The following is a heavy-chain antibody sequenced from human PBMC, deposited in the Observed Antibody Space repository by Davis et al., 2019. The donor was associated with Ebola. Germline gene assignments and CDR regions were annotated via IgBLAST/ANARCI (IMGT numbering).Heavy chain of an antibody. CDR3: ARDSDLLRYSLYYYYGMDV. CDR1: GYTFTSYG. CDR2: ISAHNGNT. D-gene: IGHD3-9*01. V-gene: IGHV1-18*04. Sequence: ASVKVSCKASGYTFTSYGITWVRQAPGQGLEWVGWISAHNGNTNYAQKFLGRVTMTTDTATSTAYLEMESLRSEDTAVYYCARDSDLLRYSLYYYYGMDVWGQGTTVTVSS. J-gene: IGHJ6*02.